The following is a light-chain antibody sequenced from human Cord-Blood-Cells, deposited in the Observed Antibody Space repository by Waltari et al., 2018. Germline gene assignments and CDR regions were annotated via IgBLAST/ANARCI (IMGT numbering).Light chain of an antibody. V-gene: IGLV2-23*02. Sequence: QSALTQPASVSGSPGQSITISCTGTSSDVGSYNLVSWYQQHPGKAPKLMIYEVSKRPSGGSNRFAGSKSGNTASLTISWLQAEDEADYYCCSYAGSSTYVFGTGTKVTVL. CDR2: EVS. CDR1: SSDVGSYNL. J-gene: IGLJ1*01. CDR3: CSYAGSSTYV.